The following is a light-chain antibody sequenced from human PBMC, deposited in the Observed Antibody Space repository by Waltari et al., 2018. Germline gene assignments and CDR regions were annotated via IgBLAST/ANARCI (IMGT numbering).Light chain of an antibody. V-gene: IGLV3-19*01. CDR2: DKN. J-gene: IGLJ2*01. Sequence: SSELTQDPAVSVAMGQTVRITCQGDSLRSYYASWYQQRPGQAPILVIYDKNNRPSGVPDRFSGSSSHNTVSLTITGAQAEDEASYCCHSRDASGVAGSFGGGTKLTVL. CDR1: SLRSYY. CDR3: HSRDASGVAGS.